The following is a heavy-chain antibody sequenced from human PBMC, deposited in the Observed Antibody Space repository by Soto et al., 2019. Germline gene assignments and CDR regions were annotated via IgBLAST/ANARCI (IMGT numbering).Heavy chain of an antibody. J-gene: IGHJ6*02. V-gene: IGHV3-23*01. CDR2: ISGSGGST. CDR3: AKDPGQQLAYYGIDV. D-gene: IGHD6-13*01. Sequence: EVQLLESGGGLVQPGGSLRLSCAASGFTFSSYAMSWVRQAPGKELEWVSAISGSGGSTYYADSVKGRFTISRDNSKNTLYLLMNSLRAEDTAVYYCAKDPGQQLAYYGIDVWGQGTTVNVS. CDR1: GFTFSSYA.